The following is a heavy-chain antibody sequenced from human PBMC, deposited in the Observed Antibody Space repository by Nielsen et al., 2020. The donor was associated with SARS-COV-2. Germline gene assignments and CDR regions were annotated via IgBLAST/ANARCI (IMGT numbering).Heavy chain of an antibody. J-gene: IGHJ4*02. CDR1: GFTVSSNY. V-gene: IGHV3-53*01. CDR2: IYSGGST. Sequence: GESLKISCAASGFTVSSNYMSWVRQAPGKGLEWVSVIYSGGSTYYADSVKGRFTISRDNSKNTLYLQMNSLRAEDTAVYYCARQNSGPDYYFDYWGQGTLVTVSS. D-gene: IGHD6-19*01. CDR3: ARQNSGPDYYFDY.